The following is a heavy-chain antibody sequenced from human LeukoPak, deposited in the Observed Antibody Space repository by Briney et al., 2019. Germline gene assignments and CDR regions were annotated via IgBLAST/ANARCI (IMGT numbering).Heavy chain of an antibody. CDR2: ISSSSSTI. CDR3: ARGKRPLGH. V-gene: IGHV3-48*01. Sequence: GGSLRLSCAASGFTFSSYSMNWVRQAPGKGLEWVSYISSSSSTIYYADSVKGRFTISRDNAKNSLYLQMNSLRAEDTAVYYCARGKRPLGHWGQGTMVTVSS. CDR1: GFTFSSYS. J-gene: IGHJ3*01.